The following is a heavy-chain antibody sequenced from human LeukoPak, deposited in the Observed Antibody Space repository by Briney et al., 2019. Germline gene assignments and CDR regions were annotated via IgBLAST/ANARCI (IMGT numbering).Heavy chain of an antibody. Sequence: ASVRVSCKASVYIFTGYFMNWVRQAPGQGREWMGWSNPNSGGANYAQKFQGRVTMTRDTSISTAYMKLSSLPSDDTAVYYGARGSSERDWFDLWGQGTLVTVSS. V-gene: IGHV1-2*02. CDR1: VYIFTGYF. CDR2: SNPNSGGA. CDR3: ARGSSERDWFDL. J-gene: IGHJ5*02. D-gene: IGHD1-1*01.